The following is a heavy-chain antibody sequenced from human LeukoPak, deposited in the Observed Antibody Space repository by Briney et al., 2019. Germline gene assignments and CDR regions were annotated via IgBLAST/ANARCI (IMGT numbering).Heavy chain of an antibody. Sequence: SETLSLTCTVSGGSISSGDYYWSWIRQPPGKGLEWVGYIYYSGSAYYNPSLKSRVAISVDTSKNQFSLKLRSVTAADTAVYYCARYLPASGSDYWGQGTLVSVSS. CDR3: ARYLPASGSDY. V-gene: IGHV4-30-4*01. CDR1: GGSISSGDYY. D-gene: IGHD3-10*01. CDR2: IYYSGSA. J-gene: IGHJ4*02.